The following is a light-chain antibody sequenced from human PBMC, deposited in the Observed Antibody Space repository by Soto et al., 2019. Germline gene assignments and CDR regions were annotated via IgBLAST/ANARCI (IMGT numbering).Light chain of an antibody. CDR1: QSVSSNY. CDR2: GAS. V-gene: IGKV3-20*01. Sequence: EVMLTQSPGTLSLSPGERATLSCRASQSVSSNYLAWYQQKSGQAPRLLIHGASNRATGIPDRFSGSGSGTDFTLTIRRLEPEDFAVYYCQPYDTAPRTFGQGTKVEFK. CDR3: QPYDTAPRT. J-gene: IGKJ1*01.